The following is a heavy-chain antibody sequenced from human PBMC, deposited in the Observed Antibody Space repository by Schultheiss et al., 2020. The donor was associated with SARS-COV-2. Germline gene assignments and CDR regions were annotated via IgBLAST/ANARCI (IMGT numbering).Heavy chain of an antibody. CDR3: AKSPKGWLLNYYYYYYMDV. J-gene: IGHJ6*03. CDR2: ISSNGGST. CDR1: GFTFSSYA. Sequence: GGSLRLSCAASGFTFSSYAMHWVRQAPGKGLEYVSAISSNGGSTYYADSVKGRFTISRDNSKNTLYLQMNSLRAEDTAVYYCAKSPKGWLLNYYYYYYMDVWGKGTTVTVSS. D-gene: IGHD3-9*01. V-gene: IGHV3-64*04.